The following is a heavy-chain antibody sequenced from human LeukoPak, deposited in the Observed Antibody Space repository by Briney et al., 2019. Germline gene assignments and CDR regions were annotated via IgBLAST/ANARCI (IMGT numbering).Heavy chain of an antibody. D-gene: IGHD3-9*01. V-gene: IGHV3-21*01. CDR2: ISSSSSYI. Sequence: GGSLRLSCTASGFTFGDYAMNWVRQAPGKGLEWVSSISSSSSYIYYADSVKGRFTISRDNAKNSLYLQMNSLRAEDTAVYYCARDFGRYYDILTGYYRRGSGDAFDIWGQGTMVTVSS. CDR3: ARDFGRYYDILTGYYRRGSGDAFDI. J-gene: IGHJ3*02. CDR1: GFTFGDYA.